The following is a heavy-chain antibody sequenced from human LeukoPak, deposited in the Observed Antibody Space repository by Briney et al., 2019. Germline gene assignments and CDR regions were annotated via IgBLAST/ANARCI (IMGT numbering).Heavy chain of an antibody. D-gene: IGHD3-3*01. J-gene: IGHJ4*02. Sequence: PSEALSLPCTVSGGSISSYSWSWIRQPPGKGLEWIGYIYYNGNTNYNPALKSRVTISVDTSKNQVSLKLSSVTAADTAVYYCARVIISTRFDYWGERTLCSVSS. CDR3: ARVIISTRFDY. CDR2: IYYNGNT. V-gene: IGHV4-59*01. CDR1: GGSISSYS.